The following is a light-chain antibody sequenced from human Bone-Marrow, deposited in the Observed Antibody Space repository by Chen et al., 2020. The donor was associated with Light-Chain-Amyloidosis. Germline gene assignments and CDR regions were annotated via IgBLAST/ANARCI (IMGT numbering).Light chain of an antibody. Sequence: SYVLTQPSSVSVAPGQTATIACGGNNIGSTSVHWYQHTPGQAPLLVVYDDSDRPSGIPEPLSGTNSGNTASQTIGRVEAGDKADYYCQVWDSRSDRPVFGGGTKLTVL. CDR2: DDS. J-gene: IGLJ3*02. CDR1: NIGSTS. CDR3: QVWDSRSDRPV. V-gene: IGLV3-21*02.